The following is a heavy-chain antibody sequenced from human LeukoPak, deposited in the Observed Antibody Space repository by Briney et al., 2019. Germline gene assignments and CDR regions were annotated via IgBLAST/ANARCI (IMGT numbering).Heavy chain of an antibody. V-gene: IGHV3-23*01. Sequence: GGSLRLSCAASGFTFSSYAMSWVRQAPGKGLEWVSAISGSGGSTYYADSVKGRFTTSRDNSKNTLYLQMNSLRAEDTAVYYCAKDKGYSGYDYGGYFDYWGQGTLVTVSS. CDR1: GFTFSSYA. D-gene: IGHD5-12*01. CDR3: AKDKGYSGYDYGGYFDY. CDR2: ISGSGGST. J-gene: IGHJ4*02.